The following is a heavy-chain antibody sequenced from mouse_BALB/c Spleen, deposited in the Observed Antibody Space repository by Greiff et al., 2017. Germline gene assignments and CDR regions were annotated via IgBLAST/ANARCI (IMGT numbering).Heavy chain of an antibody. CDR1: GYTFSSYW. Sequence: QVQLKQSGAELMKPGASVKISCKATGYTFSSYWIEWVKQRPGHGLEWIGEILPGSGSTNYNEKFKGKATFTADTSSNTAYMQLSSLTSEDSAVYYCARGGPTTPFDYWGQGTTLTVSS. D-gene: IGHD1-1*02. CDR3: ARGGPTTPFDY. CDR2: ILPGSGST. J-gene: IGHJ2*01. V-gene: IGHV1-9*01.